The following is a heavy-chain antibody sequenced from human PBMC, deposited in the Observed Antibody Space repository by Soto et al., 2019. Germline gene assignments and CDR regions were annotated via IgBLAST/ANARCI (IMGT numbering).Heavy chain of an antibody. CDR2: IYYSGST. D-gene: IGHD2-15*01. J-gene: IGHJ6*03. V-gene: IGHV4-59*08. Sequence: SETLSLTCTVSGGSISSYYWSWIRQPPGKGLEWIGYIYYSGSTNYNPSLKSRVTISVDTSKNQFSLKLSSVTAADMAVYYCARHWVGYMDVWGKGTTVTVSS. CDR1: GGSISSYY. CDR3: ARHWVGYMDV.